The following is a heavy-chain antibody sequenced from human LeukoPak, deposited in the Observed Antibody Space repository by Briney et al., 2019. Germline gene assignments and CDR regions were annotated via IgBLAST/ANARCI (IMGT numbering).Heavy chain of an antibody. Sequence: SETLSLTCAVYGGSFSGYYWSWIRQPPGKGLEWIGEINLSGSTNYNPSLKSRVALSVDTSKNQFSQKLNSVTAADTAVYYCARGHYRSGYHSDYWGQGTLLTVSS. D-gene: IGHD3-22*01. CDR2: INLSGST. V-gene: IGHV4-34*01. CDR3: ARGHYRSGYHSDY. J-gene: IGHJ4*02. CDR1: GGSFSGYY.